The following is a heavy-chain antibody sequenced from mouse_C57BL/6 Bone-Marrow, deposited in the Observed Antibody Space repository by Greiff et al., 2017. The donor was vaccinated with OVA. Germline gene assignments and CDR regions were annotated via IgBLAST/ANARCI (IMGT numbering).Heavy chain of an antibody. Sequence: EVQLQQSGPELVKPGASVKISCKASGYTFTDYYMNWVKQSHGKSLEWIGDINPNNGGTSYNQKFKGKATLTVDKSSSTAYMELRSLTSEDSAVYYCARYPAQATAMDYWGQGTSVTVSS. V-gene: IGHV1-26*01. D-gene: IGHD3-2*02. J-gene: IGHJ4*01. CDR1: GYTFTDYY. CDR3: ARYPAQATAMDY. CDR2: INPNNGGT.